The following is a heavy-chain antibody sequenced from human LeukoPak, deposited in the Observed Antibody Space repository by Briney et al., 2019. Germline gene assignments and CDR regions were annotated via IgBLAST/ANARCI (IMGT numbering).Heavy chain of an antibody. Sequence: PSETLSLTCTVSGGSISSYYWSWIRQPAGKGLEWIGRIYTSGSTNYNPSLKSRVTMSVDTSKNQFSLKLSSVTAADTAVYYCASDYYDFWSGYYRSLVDWGQGTLVTVSS. J-gene: IGHJ4*02. CDR3: ASDYYDFWSGYYRSLVD. CDR2: IYTSGST. D-gene: IGHD3-3*01. CDR1: GGSISSYY. V-gene: IGHV4-4*07.